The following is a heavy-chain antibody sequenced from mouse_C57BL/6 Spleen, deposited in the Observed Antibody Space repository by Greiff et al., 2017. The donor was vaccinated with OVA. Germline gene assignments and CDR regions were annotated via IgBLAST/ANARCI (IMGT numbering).Heavy chain of an antibody. CDR2: IYPSDSEN. CDR1: GYTFTSYW. J-gene: IGHJ4*01. V-gene: IGHV1-61*01. CDR3: AREGGYSNYDAMDY. D-gene: IGHD2-5*01. Sequence: VQLQQPGAELVRPGSSVKLSCKASGYTFTSYWMDWVKQRPGQGLEWIGNIYPSDSENHYNQKFKDKATLTVDKSSSTAYMQLSSLTSEDSAVYYCAREGGYSNYDAMDYWGQGTSVTVSS.